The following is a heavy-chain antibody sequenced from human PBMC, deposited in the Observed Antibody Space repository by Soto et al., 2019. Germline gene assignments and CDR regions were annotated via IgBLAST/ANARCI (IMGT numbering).Heavy chain of an antibody. D-gene: IGHD4-4*01. CDR2: IYYSGST. CDR1: GDSISTYY. CDR3: AAGSNRPEFAY. J-gene: IGHJ4*02. Sequence: PSETLSLTCTVSGDSISTYYWSWIRQPPGKGLEWIGYIYYSGSTNQNPSLKSRLTISVDTSKKQLSLKLSSVTAADTAVYYCAAGSNRPEFAYWGQGILVTVSS. V-gene: IGHV4-59*12.